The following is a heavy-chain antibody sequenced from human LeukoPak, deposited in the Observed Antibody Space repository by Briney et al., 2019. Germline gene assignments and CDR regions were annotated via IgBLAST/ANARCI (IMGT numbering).Heavy chain of an antibody. CDR2: INHSGST. CDR1: GGSFSGYY. CDR3: SRASSTSYYDY. D-gene: IGHD6-19*01. Sequence: SETLSLTCAVYGGSFSGYYWSWIRQPPGKGLEWIGEINHSGSTNYNPSLKSRVTISVDTSDNQYFLKLTSVTAADTALYYCSRASSTSYYDYWGQGTLVSVAS. J-gene: IGHJ4*02. V-gene: IGHV4-34*01.